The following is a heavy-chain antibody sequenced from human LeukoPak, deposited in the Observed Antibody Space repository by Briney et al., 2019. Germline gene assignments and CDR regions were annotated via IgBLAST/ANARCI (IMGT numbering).Heavy chain of an antibody. CDR1: GGSISSYY. CDR3: ARDSGTTGEVKFDP. V-gene: IGHV4-4*07. D-gene: IGHD3-10*01. Sequence: PSETLSLTCTVSGGSISSYYWSWIRPPARTALEWIGRIYTSGTITYNPSLTSRVTMSVDTSKNQFSLKLSSVTAADTAVYYCARDSGTTGEVKFDPWGQGTLVTVSS. J-gene: IGHJ5*02. CDR2: IYTSGTI.